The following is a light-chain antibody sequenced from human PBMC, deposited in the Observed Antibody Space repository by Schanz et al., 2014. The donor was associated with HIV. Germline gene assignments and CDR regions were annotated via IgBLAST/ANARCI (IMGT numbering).Light chain of an antibody. J-gene: IGKJ2*01. CDR1: QSVSSN. Sequence: EIVMTQSPATLSVSPGERATLSCRASQSVSSNLAWYQQKPGQAPRLLIYGASTRATGIPARFSGSGSGTEFTLTISSLQSEDFATYYCQQFTSYPYTFGQGTKL. V-gene: IGKV3-15*01. CDR3: QQFTSYPYT. CDR2: GAS.